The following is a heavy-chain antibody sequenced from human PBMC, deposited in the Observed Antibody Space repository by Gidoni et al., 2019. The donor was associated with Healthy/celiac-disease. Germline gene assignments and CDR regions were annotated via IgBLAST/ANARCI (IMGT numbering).Heavy chain of an antibody. CDR3: AKDMTAAAGTEYYFDY. J-gene: IGHJ4*02. V-gene: IGHV3-9*01. CDR2: ISWNSGSI. Sequence: EVQLVESGGGLVQPGRSLRLSCAASGFPFDDYAMHWVRQAPGKGLEWVSGISWNSGSIGYADSVKGRFTISRDNAKNSLYLQMNSLRAEDTALYYCAKDMTAAAGTEYYFDYWGQGTLVTVSS. CDR1: GFPFDDYA. D-gene: IGHD6-13*01.